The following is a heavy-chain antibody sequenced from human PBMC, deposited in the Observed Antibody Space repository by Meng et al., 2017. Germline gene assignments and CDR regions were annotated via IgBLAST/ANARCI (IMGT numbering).Heavy chain of an antibody. CDR3: ARGLAVAGTVFWFDP. CDR2: MNPNSGNT. D-gene: IGHD6-19*01. Sequence: VQLVQSGAKVKKAGASVKVSCKASGYTFTSYDINWVRQATGQGLEWMGWMNPNSGNTGYAQKFQGRVTITRNTSISTAYMELSSLRSEDTAVYYCARGLAVAGTVFWFDPWGQGTLVTVSS. J-gene: IGHJ5*02. V-gene: IGHV1-8*03. CDR1: GYTFTSYD.